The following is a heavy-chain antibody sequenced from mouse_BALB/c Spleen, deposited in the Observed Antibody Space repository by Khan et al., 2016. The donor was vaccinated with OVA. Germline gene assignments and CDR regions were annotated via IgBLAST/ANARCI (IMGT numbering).Heavy chain of an antibody. Sequence: QVQLKESGAELMRPGASVKLSCKTSGYTFTSYWIHWVKQSPGQGLEWIARIYPGTDNTYYNEKFKDKATLTADKSSTTAYTQLRSLKSEDSADYFYARKEPLYYFDYWGQGTTLTVSS. D-gene: IGHD6-1*01. CDR3: ARKEPLYYFDY. J-gene: IGHJ2*01. CDR2: IYPGTDNT. V-gene: IGHV1-76*01. CDR1: GYTFTSYW.